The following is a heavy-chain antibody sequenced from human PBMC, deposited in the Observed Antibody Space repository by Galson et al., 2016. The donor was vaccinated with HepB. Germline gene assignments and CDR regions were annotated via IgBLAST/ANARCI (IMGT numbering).Heavy chain of an antibody. CDR1: GDSMSSHDW. CDR2: IYHGASA. V-gene: IGHV4-28*03. Sequence: SETLSLTCGVSGDSMSSHDWWSWIRQPPGKGPEWLGYIYHGASANKSPSLGSRLTMSGDTSKNQISLKLTSVTAADTATYYCARDFTLDVWGQGILVTVSS. J-gene: IGHJ3*01. CDR3: ARDFTLDV.